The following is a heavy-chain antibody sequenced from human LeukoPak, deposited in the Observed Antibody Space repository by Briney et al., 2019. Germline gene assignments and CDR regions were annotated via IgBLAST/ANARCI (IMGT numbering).Heavy chain of an antibody. CDR2: IYYSGST. V-gene: IGHV4-59*01. D-gene: IGHD1-1*01. CDR1: GGSISRYY. CDR3: ARWSGTTGIYWYFDL. J-gene: IGHJ2*01. Sequence: SETLSLTCTVSGGSISRYYWSWIRQPPGRVLEGIGYIYYSGSTNDNPSLKSRVTISVDTSKDQFSLKLSSVTAADTAVYYCARWSGTTGIYWYFDLWGRGTLVTVSS.